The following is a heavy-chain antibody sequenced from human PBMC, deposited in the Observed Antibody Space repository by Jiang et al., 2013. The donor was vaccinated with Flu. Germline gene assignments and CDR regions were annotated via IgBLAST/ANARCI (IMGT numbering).Heavy chain of an antibody. J-gene: IGHJ4*02. V-gene: IGHV4-38-2*01. CDR3: ARRYDSSID. CDR2: IYHSGST. Sequence: IRQPPGKGLEWIGSIYHSGSTYYNPSLKSRVTISVDTSKNQFSLKLSSVTAADTAVYYCARRYDSSIDWGQGTLVTVSS. D-gene: IGHD3-22*01.